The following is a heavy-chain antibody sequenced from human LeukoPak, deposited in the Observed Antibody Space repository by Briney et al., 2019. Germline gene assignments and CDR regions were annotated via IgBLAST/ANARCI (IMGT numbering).Heavy chain of an antibody. J-gene: IGHJ3*02. V-gene: IGHV3-30*18. CDR3: AKGDSSGWYLGAFDI. D-gene: IGHD6-19*01. CDR1: GFTFSSYG. Sequence: GGSLRLSCAASGFTFSSYGMHWVRQAPGKGLEWVAVISYDGSNKYYADSVKGRFTISRDNSKNTLYLQMNSLRAEDTAVYYCAKGDSSGWYLGAFDIWGQGTMVTVSS. CDR2: ISYDGSNK.